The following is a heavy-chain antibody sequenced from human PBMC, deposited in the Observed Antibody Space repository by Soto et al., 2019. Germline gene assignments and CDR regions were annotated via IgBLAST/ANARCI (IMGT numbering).Heavy chain of an antibody. CDR1: GDNFRNDA. D-gene: IGHD3-3*01. J-gene: IGHJ4*02. Sequence: QVQVVQSGADVKKPGASVTVSCKASGDNFRNDAISWVRQAPGQWLEWMGWVSVHNGEALYAQKFQDRVNMTADTSTETAYMELRSLKSDDTAVYYCESLRFMEWFLGEFWGQGTMVIVSS. V-gene: IGHV1-18*01. CDR3: ESLRFMEWFLGEF. CDR2: VSVHNGEA.